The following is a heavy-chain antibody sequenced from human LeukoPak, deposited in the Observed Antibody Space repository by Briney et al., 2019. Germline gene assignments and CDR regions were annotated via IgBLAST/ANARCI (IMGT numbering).Heavy chain of an antibody. V-gene: IGHV1-46*01. CDR1: GYTFTSYY. CDR2: INPSCGST. D-gene: IGHD3-10*01. Sequence: ASVKVSCKASGYTFTSYYLHWVRQAPGQGLEWMGIINPSCGSTSYAQKFQRRVTMTRDTSTSTVYMELSRLRSEDTAVYYCARGIWFGELNWFDPWGQGTLITVSS. J-gene: IGHJ5*02. CDR3: ARGIWFGELNWFDP.